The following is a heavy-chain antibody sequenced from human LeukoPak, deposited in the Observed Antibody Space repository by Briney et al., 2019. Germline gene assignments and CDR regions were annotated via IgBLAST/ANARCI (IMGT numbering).Heavy chain of an antibody. CDR2: IIPVFGTA. CDR3: ARGLRLPKVGYYYYGMDV. CDR1: GGTFSSYA. V-gene: IGHV1-69*05. J-gene: IGHJ6*02. D-gene: IGHD1-26*01. Sequence: SVKVSCKASGGTFSSYAISWVRQAPGQGLEWMGGIIPVFGTANYAQKFQGRVTMTRNTSISTAYMELSSLRSEDTAVYYCARGLRLPKVGYYYYGMDVWGQGTTVTVSS.